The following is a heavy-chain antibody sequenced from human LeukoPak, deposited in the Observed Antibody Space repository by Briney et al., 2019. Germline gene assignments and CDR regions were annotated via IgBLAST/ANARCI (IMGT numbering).Heavy chain of an antibody. CDR3: AKDGGHCSGGSCYSVGDFDY. V-gene: IGHV3-23*01. J-gene: IGHJ4*02. D-gene: IGHD2-15*01. CDR2: ITSGVGIT. Sequence: GGSLRLSCTASGFTFSNFGMNWVRQAPGKGLEWVSIITSGVGITYYADSVKGRFTISRDNSKNTLYLQMNSLRAEDTAVYYCAKDGGHCSGGSCYSVGDFDYWGQGTLVTVSS. CDR1: GFTFSNFG.